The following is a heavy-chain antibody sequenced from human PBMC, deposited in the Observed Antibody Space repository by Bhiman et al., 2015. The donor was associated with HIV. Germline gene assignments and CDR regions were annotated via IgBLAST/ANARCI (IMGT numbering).Heavy chain of an antibody. D-gene: IGHD4-17*01. CDR1: GFTFSSHS. J-gene: IGHJ4*02. CDR3: AKDDDYGDYGGVSYFDY. V-gene: IGHV3-23*04. CDR2: ISGSGGSK. Sequence: EVQLVESGGGLVKPGGSLRLSCAASGFTFSSHSMNWVRQAPGKGLEWVSGISGSGGSKFYADSVKGRFTISRDNSKNTLYLQMNSLGAEDTAVYYCAKDDDYGDYGGVSYFDYWGQGTLVTVS.